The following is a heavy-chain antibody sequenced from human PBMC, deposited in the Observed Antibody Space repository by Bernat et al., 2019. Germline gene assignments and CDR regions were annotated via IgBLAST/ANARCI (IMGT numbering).Heavy chain of an antibody. Sequence: VQLVESGGGLVQPGRSLRLSCAASGFTFSSYGMHWVRQAPGKGLEWVAVIWYDGSNKYYADSVKGRFTISRDNSKNTLYLQMNSLRAEDTAVYYCARERGSDAFDIWGQGTMVTVSS. D-gene: IGHD1-26*01. CDR1: GFTFSSYG. J-gene: IGHJ3*02. CDR3: ARERGSDAFDI. CDR2: IWYDGSNK. V-gene: IGHV3-33*01.